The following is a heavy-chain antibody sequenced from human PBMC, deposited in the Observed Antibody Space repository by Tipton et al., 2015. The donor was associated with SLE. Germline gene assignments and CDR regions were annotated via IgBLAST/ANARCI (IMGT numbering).Heavy chain of an antibody. J-gene: IGHJ3*02. CDR3: ARQPVVDAFDI. Sequence: TLSLTCAVYGGSFSGYYWSWVRQPPGKGLEWIGEINDSGSTNYNPSLKSRVTMSVDMSKSQFSLNLRSVTAADTAVYYCARQPVVDAFDIWGQGTMVTVSS. CDR1: GGSFSGYY. CDR2: INDSGST. D-gene: IGHD4-23*01. V-gene: IGHV4-34*01.